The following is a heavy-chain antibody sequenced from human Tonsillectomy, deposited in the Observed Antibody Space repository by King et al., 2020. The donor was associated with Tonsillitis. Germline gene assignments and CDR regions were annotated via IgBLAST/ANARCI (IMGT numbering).Heavy chain of an antibody. CDR3: AKESIRAWGPTAFDI. V-gene: IGHV3-30*18. CDR1: GFTFSSYG. CDR2: ISYDGSNK. J-gene: IGHJ3*02. Sequence: QLVQSGGGVVQPGRSLRLSCAASGFTFSSYGMHWVRQAPGKGLEWVAVISYDGSNKYYAESVKGRFTISRDNSKNTMYLQMNSLIAEDTAVYYCAKESIRAWGPTAFDIWGQGTMVTVSS. D-gene: IGHD3-16*01.